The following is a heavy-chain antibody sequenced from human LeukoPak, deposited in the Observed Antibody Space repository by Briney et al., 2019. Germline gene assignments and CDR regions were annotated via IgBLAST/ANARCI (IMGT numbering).Heavy chain of an antibody. D-gene: IGHD6-6*01. J-gene: IGHJ4*02. CDR1: GGSISSYY. Sequence: PSETLSLTCTVSGGSISSYYWSWIRQPAGKGLEWIGRIHTGGSTNYNPSLRSRVTMSVDTSKNQFSLKLSSVTAADTAVYYCARDRAAPPYSSSSHFDYWGPGTLVTVSS. V-gene: IGHV4-4*07. CDR3: ARDRAAPPYSSSSHFDY. CDR2: IHTGGST.